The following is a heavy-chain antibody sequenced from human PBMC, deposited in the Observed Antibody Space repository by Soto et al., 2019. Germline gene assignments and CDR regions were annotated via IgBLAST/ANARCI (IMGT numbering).Heavy chain of an antibody. Sequence: QVQLVESGGGVVQPGRSLRLSCAASGFTFSSYAMHWVRQAPGKGLEWVAVISYDGSNKYYADSVKGRFTISRDNSKNQLQLQMNSLGAEDTAVYYCARDALAHVVRYYFDYWGQGTLGTVSS. CDR3: ARDALAHVVRYYFDY. J-gene: IGHJ4*02. CDR2: ISYDGSNK. CDR1: GFTFSSYA. V-gene: IGHV3-30-3*01. D-gene: IGHD2-21*01.